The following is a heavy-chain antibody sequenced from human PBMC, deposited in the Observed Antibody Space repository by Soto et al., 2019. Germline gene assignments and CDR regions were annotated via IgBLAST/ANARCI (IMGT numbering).Heavy chain of an antibody. V-gene: IGHV4-59*01. Sequence: SETLSLTCTVSGGSISGYYWSWIRQPPGKGLEWIGYMYNTGSTVYNPSFKSRVTISVDTSKNQFSLKLSSVTAADTAVYYCARVLFGSNCWFDPWGQGTLVTVSS. D-gene: IGHD3-16*01. CDR1: GGSISGYY. CDR2: MYNTGST. CDR3: ARVLFGSNCWFDP. J-gene: IGHJ5*02.